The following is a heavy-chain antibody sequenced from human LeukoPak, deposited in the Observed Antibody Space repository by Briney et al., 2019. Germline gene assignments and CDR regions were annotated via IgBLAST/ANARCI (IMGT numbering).Heavy chain of an antibody. Sequence: GASVKVSCKASGGTFSSYAISWVRQAPGQGLEWMGRIIPILGIANYAQKFQGRVTITADKSTSTAYMELSSLRSEDTAVYYRARVGVRGKSDAFDIWGQGTMVTVSS. CDR3: ARVGVRGKSDAFDI. J-gene: IGHJ3*02. V-gene: IGHV1-69*04. CDR1: GGTFSSYA. CDR2: IIPILGIA. D-gene: IGHD1-26*01.